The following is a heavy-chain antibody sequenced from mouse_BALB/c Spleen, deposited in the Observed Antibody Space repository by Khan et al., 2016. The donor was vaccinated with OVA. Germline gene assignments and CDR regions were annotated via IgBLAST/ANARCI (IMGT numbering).Heavy chain of an antibody. D-gene: IGHD2-1*01. CDR1: GFTFSTYA. Sequence: EVQLVESGGGLVKPGGSLKLSCAASGFTFSTYAMSWVRQTPEKRLEWVATISSDGDYTYFPDNVTGRFTISSDNAKNTLCLQMTSLRSEDTARYYRARSRYGNIEYGGQGTLGNVSA. CDR3: ARSRYGNIEY. J-gene: IGHJ3*01. V-gene: IGHV5-9-3*01. CDR2: ISSDGDYT.